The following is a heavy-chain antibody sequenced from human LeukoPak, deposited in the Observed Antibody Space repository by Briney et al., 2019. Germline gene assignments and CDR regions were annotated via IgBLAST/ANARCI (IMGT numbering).Heavy chain of an antibody. CDR2: IYYSGST. V-gene: IGHV4-59*01. J-gene: IGHJ5*02. CDR3: ARLFDYMWFDP. Sequence: SETLSLTCTVSGGSISSYYWSWIRQPPGKGLEWIGYIYYSGSTNYNPSLKSRVTISVETSKNQFSVKVTSVTAADTAVYYCARLFDYMWFDPWGQGTLVAVSS. CDR1: GGSISSYY. D-gene: IGHD3-9*01.